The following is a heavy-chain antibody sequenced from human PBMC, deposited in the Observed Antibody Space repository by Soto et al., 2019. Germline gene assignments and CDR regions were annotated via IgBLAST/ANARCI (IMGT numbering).Heavy chain of an antibody. D-gene: IGHD3-10*01. J-gene: IGHJ4*02. V-gene: IGHV1-18*04. CDR1: GYAFTSYG. CDR2: IAPHSGRT. Sequence: QVQLVQSGPEVKNPGASVRVSCVASGYAFTSYGVNWVRQAPGQGLEWMGWIAPHSGRTTYLPKFQGRVTITADVSTNTAYLELRSLKSDDTGIYFCARAATGSYHSAYWGQGTVVTVSS. CDR3: ARAATGSYHSAY.